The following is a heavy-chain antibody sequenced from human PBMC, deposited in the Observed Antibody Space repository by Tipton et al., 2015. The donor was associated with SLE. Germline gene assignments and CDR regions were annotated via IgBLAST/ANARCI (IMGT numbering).Heavy chain of an antibody. J-gene: IGHJ4*02. D-gene: IGHD5-18*01. Sequence: QLVQSGAEVKTPGKSLKISCKGAGYTFTNYWIGWVRQMPGKGLEWMGIIYPGDSDTRYSPSFQGQVTISADKSINTAYLQWSSLKASDTAMYYCARHDRGYSYGFDYWGQGTLVTVSS. CDR3: ARHDRGYSYGFDY. V-gene: IGHV5-51*01. CDR1: GYTFTNYW. CDR2: IYPGDSDT.